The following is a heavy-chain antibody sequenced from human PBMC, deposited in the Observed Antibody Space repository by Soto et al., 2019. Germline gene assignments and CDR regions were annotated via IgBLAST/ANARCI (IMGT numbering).Heavy chain of an antibody. CDR3: ARGHIVVVPAAKGSYYGMDV. CDR2: INHSGST. CDR1: GGSFSGYY. D-gene: IGHD2-2*01. V-gene: IGHV4-34*01. J-gene: IGHJ6*02. Sequence: SETLSLTCAVYGGSFSGYYWSWIRQPPGKGLEWIGEINHSGSTNYNPSLKSRVTISVDTSKNQFSLKLSSVTAADTAVYYCARGHIVVVPAAKGSYYGMDVWGQGTTVTVSS.